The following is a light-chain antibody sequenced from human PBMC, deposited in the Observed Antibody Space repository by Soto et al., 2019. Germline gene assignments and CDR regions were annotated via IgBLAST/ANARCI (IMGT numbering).Light chain of an antibody. CDR3: QTWDTGIRV. CDR2: LNSDGSH. CDR1: SGHGSYA. V-gene: IGLV4-69*01. Sequence: QSVLTQSPSASASLGASVKLTCTLSSGHGSYAIAWHQQQPEKGPRYLMKLNSDGSHSRGDGIPDRFSGSSSGAERYLTISSLQSEDEADYYCQTWDTGIRVFGGGTKLTVL. J-gene: IGLJ2*01.